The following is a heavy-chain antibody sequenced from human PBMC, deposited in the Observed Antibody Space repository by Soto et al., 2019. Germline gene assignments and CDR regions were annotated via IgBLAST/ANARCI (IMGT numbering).Heavy chain of an antibody. J-gene: IGHJ4*02. Sequence: PGGSLRLSCAASGFTFSSYAMSWVRQAPGKGLEWVSAISGSGGSTYYADSVKGRFTISRDNSKNTLYLQMNSLRAEDTAVYYCAKVPYYYDSSGYHFDYWGKGTLVTVSS. CDR3: AKVPYYYDSSGYHFDY. V-gene: IGHV3-23*01. D-gene: IGHD3-22*01. CDR2: ISGSGGST. CDR1: GFTFSSYA.